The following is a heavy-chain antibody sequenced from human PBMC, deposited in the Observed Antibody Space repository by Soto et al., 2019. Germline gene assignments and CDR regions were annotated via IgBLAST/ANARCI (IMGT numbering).Heavy chain of an antibody. V-gene: IGHV4-30-2*01. J-gene: IGHJ5*02. CDR3: ASIYDSSGYYYGNNWFDP. CDR2: MYHSGST. D-gene: IGHD3-22*01. CDR1: GGSISSGGYS. Sequence: LSLTCAVSGGSISSGGYSWSWIRQPPGKGLEWIGYMYHSGSTYYNPSLKSRVTISIDTSKNQFSLKLASMTAADTAVYYCASIYDSSGYYYGNNWFDPWGQGTLVTVSS.